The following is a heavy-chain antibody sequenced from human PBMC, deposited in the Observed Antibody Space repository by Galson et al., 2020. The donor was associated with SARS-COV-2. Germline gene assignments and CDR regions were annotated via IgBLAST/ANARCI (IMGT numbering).Heavy chain of an antibody. J-gene: IGHJ5*02. Sequence: ASVKVSCKVSGYTLTELSMHWVRQAPGKGLEWMGGFDPEDGETIYAQKFQGRVTMTEDTSTDTAYMELSSLRSEDTAVYYCATKKYPPSGYKSWGQGTLVTVSS. CDR3: ATKKYPPSGYKS. D-gene: IGHD3-22*01. CDR1: GYTLTELS. V-gene: IGHV1-24*01. CDR2: FDPEDGET.